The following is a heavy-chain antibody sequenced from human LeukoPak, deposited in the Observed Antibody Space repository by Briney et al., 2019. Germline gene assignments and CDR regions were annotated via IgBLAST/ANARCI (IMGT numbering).Heavy chain of an antibody. D-gene: IGHD6-19*01. V-gene: IGHV1-46*01. CDR3: AREGSGWYPHNWFDP. Sequence: ASVKVSCKASGYTFTSYYMHWVRQAPGQGLEWMGIINPSGGSTSYAQKFQGRVTMTRDTSTSTVYMELRSLRSDDTAVYYCAREGSGWYPHNWFDPWGQGTLVTVSS. CDR2: INPSGGST. J-gene: IGHJ5*02. CDR1: GYTFTSYY.